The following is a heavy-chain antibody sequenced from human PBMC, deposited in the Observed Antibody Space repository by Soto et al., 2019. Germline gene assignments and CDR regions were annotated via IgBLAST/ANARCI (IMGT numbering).Heavy chain of an antibody. Sequence: SETLSLTCTVSGGSISSYYWSWIRQPPGKGLEWIGYIYYSGSTNYNPSLKSRVTISVDTSKNQFSLKLSSVTAADTAVYYCARGGNHDYGDYSFDYWGQGTLVTSPQ. CDR1: GGSISSYY. V-gene: IGHV4-59*01. D-gene: IGHD4-17*01. CDR3: ARGGNHDYGDYSFDY. CDR2: IYYSGST. J-gene: IGHJ4*02.